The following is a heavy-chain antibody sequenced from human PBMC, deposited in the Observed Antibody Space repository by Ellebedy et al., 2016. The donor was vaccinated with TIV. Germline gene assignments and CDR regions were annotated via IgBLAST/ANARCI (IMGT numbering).Heavy chain of an antibody. CDR1: GFTFSSHH. Sequence: GESLKISXVASGFTFSSHHMGWVRQAPGKGLEWVSIIYSGGTTYYADAVRGRFTISRDDSKNMMYLEMNTVRAEDTAVYYCARHLRGGPFGLVYHFDFWGQGSLVTVSS. CDR3: ARHLRGGPFGLVYHFDF. J-gene: IGHJ4*02. D-gene: IGHD3/OR15-3a*01. V-gene: IGHV3-53*01. CDR2: IYSGGTT.